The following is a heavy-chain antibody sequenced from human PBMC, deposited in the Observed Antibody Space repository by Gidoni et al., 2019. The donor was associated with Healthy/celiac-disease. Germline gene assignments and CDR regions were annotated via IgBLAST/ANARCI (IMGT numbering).Heavy chain of an antibody. CDR3: AASDSSGPIYYYYGMDV. V-gene: IGHV1-58*01. D-gene: IGHD3-22*01. CDR2: IVVGSGNT. J-gene: IGHJ6*02. Sequence: QMQLVQSAPEVKKPGTSVKVSSKDAAFNFTSSAVQWVRQARGQRLEWIGWIVVGSGNTNYAQKFQERVTITWDMSTSTAYMELSSLRSEETAGYYCAASDSSGPIYYYYGMDVWGQGTTVTVSS. CDR1: AFNFTSSA.